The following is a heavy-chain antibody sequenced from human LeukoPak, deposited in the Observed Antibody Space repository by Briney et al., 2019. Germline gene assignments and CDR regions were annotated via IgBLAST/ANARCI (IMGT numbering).Heavy chain of an antibody. J-gene: IGHJ4*02. CDR2: MWYDGSKD. CDR3: AKDRETYEYTFDY. Sequence: GGSLRLSCVASGFSFTTYAIHWVRQAPGQGLEWVSVMWYDGSKDYYADSVQGRFTISRDTSKNTVYLQMNNLRAEDTAVYYCAKDRETYEYTFDYWGQGTLVTVSS. CDR1: GFSFTTYA. D-gene: IGHD6-6*01. V-gene: IGHV3-33*06.